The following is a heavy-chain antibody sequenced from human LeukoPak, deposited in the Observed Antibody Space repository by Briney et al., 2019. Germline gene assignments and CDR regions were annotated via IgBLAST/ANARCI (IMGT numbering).Heavy chain of an antibody. CDR1: GFTFSSYW. CDR3: ARWLELMRDFDW. CDR2: IKQDGSNK. V-gene: IGHV3-7*01. Sequence: GGSLRLSCVASGFTFSSYWMSWVRQAPGKGLEWVSNIKQDGSNKSYVDSVKGRFTISRDNAKNTLYLQMNSLRAEDTAVYYCARWLELMRDFDWWGEGTLVSVSS. D-gene: IGHD5-24*01. J-gene: IGHJ4*02.